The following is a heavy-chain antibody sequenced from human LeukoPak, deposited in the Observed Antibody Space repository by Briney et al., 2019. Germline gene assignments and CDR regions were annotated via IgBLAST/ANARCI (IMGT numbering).Heavy chain of an antibody. J-gene: IGHJ3*02. CDR3: APAPITMVRGVITSDAFDI. D-gene: IGHD3-10*01. V-gene: IGHV1-69*05. CDR1: GGTFSSYA. Sequence: ASVKVSCKASGGTFSSYAISWVRQAPGQGLESMGRIIPIFGTANYAQKLQGRVTITTDESTSTAYMELSSLRSEDTAVYYCAPAPITMVRGVITSDAFDIWGQGTMVTVSS. CDR2: IIPIFGTA.